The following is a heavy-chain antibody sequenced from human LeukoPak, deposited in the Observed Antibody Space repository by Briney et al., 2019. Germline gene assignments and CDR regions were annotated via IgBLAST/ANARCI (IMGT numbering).Heavy chain of an antibody. V-gene: IGHV4-34*01. J-gene: IGHJ5*02. CDR3: ARVNYDFWRLKNWFDP. D-gene: IGHD3-3*01. CDR2: INHSGST. CDR1: GGSFSGYY. Sequence: SETLSLTCAVYGGSFSGYYWSWIRQPPGKGLEWIGEINHSGSTNYNPSLKSRVTISVDTSKNQFSLKLSSVTAADTAVYYCARVNYDFWRLKNWFDPWGQGTLVTVSS.